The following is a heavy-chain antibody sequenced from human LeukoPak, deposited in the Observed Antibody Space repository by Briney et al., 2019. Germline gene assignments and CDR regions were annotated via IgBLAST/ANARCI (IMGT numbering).Heavy chain of an antibody. V-gene: IGHV3-23*01. CDR3: AKGKDLQWPASYYFDY. D-gene: IGHD6-19*01. CDR1: GFTFSSYA. J-gene: IGHJ4*02. CDR2: VTGSGGST. Sequence: PGESLRLSCAASGFTFSSYAMSWVRQAPGKGLEWVSAVTGSGGSTYYADSVRGRFTISRDNSKNTLFLQLDSLRAEDTAVYYCAKGKDLQWPASYYFDYWGQGTLVTVSS.